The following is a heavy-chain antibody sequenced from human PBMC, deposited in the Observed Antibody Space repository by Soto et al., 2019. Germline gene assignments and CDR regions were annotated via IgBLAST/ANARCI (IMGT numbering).Heavy chain of an antibody. CDR3: VRGIPSQYSSTWLYWHFDL. CDR1: GFVYSQYA. Sequence: VQLVESGGGVVQPGRSLRLSCEASGFVYSQYAMHWVRQAPGEGPEWVALIWNDGSQKNYVDSVKGRFTISRDNSKNTLNLQMNSLRADDTAMYFCVRGIPSQYSSTWLYWHFDLWGPGTLVTVSS. J-gene: IGHJ2*01. V-gene: IGHV3-33*01. CDR2: IWNDGSQK. D-gene: IGHD6-13*01.